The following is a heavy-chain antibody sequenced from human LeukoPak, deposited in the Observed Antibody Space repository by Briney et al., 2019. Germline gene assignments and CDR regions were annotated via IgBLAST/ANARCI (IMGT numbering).Heavy chain of an antibody. CDR2: IRSKAYRGPT. J-gene: IGHJ6*02. CDR1: VFTFGDHA. Sequence: ALSLSCAASVFTFGDHAMMGVRQAPARGREGVGFIRSKAYRGPTQYAPSVRGRFTSSRDDYKLIVDLEMISLQTEDTAVYYCTSGPIHLWIHNGMYVWGHGTTVSVS. CDR3: TSGPIHLWIHNGMYV. D-gene: IGHD2-21*01. V-gene: IGHV3-49*04.